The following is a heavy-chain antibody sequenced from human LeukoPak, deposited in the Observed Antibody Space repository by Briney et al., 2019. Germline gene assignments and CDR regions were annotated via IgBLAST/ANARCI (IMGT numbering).Heavy chain of an antibody. Sequence: GRSLRLSCAASGFTFSSYGMHWVRQAPGKGLEWVAVISYDGSKKYYADSVKGRFTISRDNSKNTLYLQMNSLRAEDTAVYYCARENYGDYYFDYWGQGTLVTVSS. J-gene: IGHJ4*02. CDR1: GFTFSSYG. CDR2: ISYDGSKK. V-gene: IGHV3-30*03. D-gene: IGHD4-17*01. CDR3: ARENYGDYYFDY.